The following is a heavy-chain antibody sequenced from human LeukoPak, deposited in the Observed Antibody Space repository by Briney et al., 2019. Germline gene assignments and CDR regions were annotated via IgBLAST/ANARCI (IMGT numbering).Heavy chain of an antibody. D-gene: IGHD4-17*01. V-gene: IGHV4-34*01. CDR2: INHSGST. J-gene: IGHJ3*02. Sequence: SETLSLTCAVYGGSFSGYYWSWIRQPPGKGLEWIGEINHSGSTNYNPSLKSRVSISVDSSKNQFSMKVSSVTAADTAVYYCARDRGDYGDSFDAFDIWGQGTMVTVSS. CDR3: ARDRGDYGDSFDAFDI. CDR1: GGSFSGYY.